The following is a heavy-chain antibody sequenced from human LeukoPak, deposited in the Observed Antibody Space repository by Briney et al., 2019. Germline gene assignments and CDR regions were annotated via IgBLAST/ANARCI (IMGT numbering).Heavy chain of an antibody. J-gene: IGHJ6*03. V-gene: IGHV1-2*02. CDR3: ARVGLGERDYYYMDV. CDR1: GYTFTGYY. D-gene: IGHD3-10*01. CDR2: INPNSGGT. Sequence: GASVKVSCKASGYTFTGYYMHWVRQAPGQGLEWMGWINPNSGGTNYAQKFQGRVTMTRDTSISTAYMELSRLRSDDTGVYYCARVGLGERDYYYMDVWGKGTTVTVSS.